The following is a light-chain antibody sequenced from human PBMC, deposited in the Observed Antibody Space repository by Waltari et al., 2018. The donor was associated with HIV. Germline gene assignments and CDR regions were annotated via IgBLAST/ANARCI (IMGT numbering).Light chain of an antibody. V-gene: IGLV2-14*03. CDR3: SSYTSSSTVV. CDR2: DVR. Sequence: QSALTQPASVSGSPGQSITISCTGTSSDVGAYNYVSWYQLHPGKAPKLMIYDVRNRPSGFSERISVSKSANTASLTISGLQAEDEAHYYCSSYTSSSTVVFGGGTKLTVL. CDR1: SSDVGAYNY. J-gene: IGLJ2*01.